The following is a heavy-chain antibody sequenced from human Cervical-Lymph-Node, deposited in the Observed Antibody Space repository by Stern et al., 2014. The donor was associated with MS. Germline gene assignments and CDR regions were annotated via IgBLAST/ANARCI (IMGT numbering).Heavy chain of an antibody. V-gene: IGHV3-74*02. D-gene: IGHD4-23*01. CDR3: ARAYAGNRNFDY. CDR2: INYDGSSI. Sequence: EQLVESGGGLVQPGGSLRLSFEASGFSFSGYWMHWVRQAPGKGLVWVSRINYDGSSIAYADSVKGRFTISRDNAKNMLYLQMSSLGAEDTAVYHCARAYAGNRNFDYWGQGALVTVSS. J-gene: IGHJ4*02. CDR1: GFSFSGYW.